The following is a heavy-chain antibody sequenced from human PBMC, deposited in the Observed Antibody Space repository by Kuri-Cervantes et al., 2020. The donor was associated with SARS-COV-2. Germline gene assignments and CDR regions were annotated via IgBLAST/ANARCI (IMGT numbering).Heavy chain of an antibody. CDR2: IIPIFGTA. CDR3: ASRYCSSTSCREYFQH. D-gene: IGHD2-2*01. J-gene: IGHJ1*01. CDR1: GYTFTGYY. V-gene: IGHV1-69*06. Sequence: SVKVSCKASGYTFTGYYMHWVRQAPGQGLEWMGRIIPIFGTANYAQKFQGRVTIIADKSTSTAYMELSSLRSEDTAVYYCASRYCSSTSCREYFQHWGQGTLVTVSS.